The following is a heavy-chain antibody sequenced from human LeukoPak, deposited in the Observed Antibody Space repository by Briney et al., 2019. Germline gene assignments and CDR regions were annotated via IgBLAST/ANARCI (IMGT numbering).Heavy chain of an antibody. CDR2: ISYDGSNK. Sequence: GGSLRLSCAASGFTFSSYGMHWVRQAPGKGLEWVAVISYDGSNKYYADSVKGRFTISRDNSKNTLYLQMNSLRAEDTAVYYCVKVITMVRGVTKNYYGMDVWGKGTTVTVSS. CDR3: VKVITMVRGVTKNYYGMDV. D-gene: IGHD3-10*01. CDR1: GFTFSSYG. J-gene: IGHJ6*04. V-gene: IGHV3-30*18.